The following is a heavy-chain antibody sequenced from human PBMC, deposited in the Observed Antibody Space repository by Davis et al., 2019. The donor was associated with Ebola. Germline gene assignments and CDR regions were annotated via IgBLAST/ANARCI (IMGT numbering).Heavy chain of an antibody. J-gene: IGHJ5*02. CDR2: INHHGIT. CDR3: ARKPARWENWFDP. Sequence: SETLSLTCTVSGGSISSYYWSWIRQPPGKGLEWMGEINHHGITSYNLSLKSRVTISVDRSKNQFSLKLSSVTAADTAVYYCARKPARWENWFDPWGQGTLVSVSS. CDR1: GGSISSYY. D-gene: IGHD2-2*01. V-gene: IGHV4-34*01.